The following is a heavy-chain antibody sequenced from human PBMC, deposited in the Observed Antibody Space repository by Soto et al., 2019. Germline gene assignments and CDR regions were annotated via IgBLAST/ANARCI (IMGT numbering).Heavy chain of an antibody. CDR2: IYYSGST. V-gene: IGHV4-31*03. J-gene: IGHJ4*02. CDR3: ARALGTIFDLRVFDY. Sequence: TLSLTCTVSGGSISSGGYYWSWIRQHPGKGLEWIGYIYYSGSTYYNPSLKSRVTISVDTSKNQFSLKLSSVTAADTAVYYCARALGTIFDLRVFDYWAREPWSPSPQ. CDR1: GGSISSGGYY. D-gene: IGHD3-9*01.